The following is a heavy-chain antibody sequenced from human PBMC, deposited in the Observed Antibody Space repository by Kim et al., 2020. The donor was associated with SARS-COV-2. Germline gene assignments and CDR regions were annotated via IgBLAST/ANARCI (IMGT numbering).Heavy chain of an antibody. CDR2: NYYSRST. D-gene: IGHD6-19*01. Sequence: SETLSLTCTVSGGSISSSSYYWGWMRQPPGKGLVWIVNNYYSRSTYYNLTLRIRITVSADTYKNQLSLNLISVTAADTSVYYCARHLSGGMAVSDDYG. CDR3: ARHLSGGMAVSDDYG. V-gene: IGHV4-39*01. J-gene: IGHJ6*01. CDR1: GGSISSSSYY.